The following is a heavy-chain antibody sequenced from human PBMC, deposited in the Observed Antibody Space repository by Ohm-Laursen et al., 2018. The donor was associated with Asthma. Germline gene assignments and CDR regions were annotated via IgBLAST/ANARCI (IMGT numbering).Heavy chain of an antibody. D-gene: IGHD1-26*01. J-gene: IGHJ1*01. CDR2: IWYDGSNK. V-gene: IGHV3-33*01. Sequence: SLRLSCAAPGFTFSSYGMHWVRQAPGKGLEWVAVIWYDGSNKYYADSVKGRFTISRDNARNSVYLQMNSLRAEDTALYYCARIGPEWELPGREYSLIHWGQGTLVTVSS. CDR3: ARIGPEWELPGREYSLIH. CDR1: GFTFSSYG.